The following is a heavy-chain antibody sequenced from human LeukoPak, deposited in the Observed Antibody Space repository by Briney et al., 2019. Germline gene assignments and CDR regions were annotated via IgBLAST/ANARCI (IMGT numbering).Heavy chain of an antibody. J-gene: IGHJ3*02. D-gene: IGHD5-18*01. V-gene: IGHV4-59*01. Sequence: SETLPLTRTVSGGSISSYYWSWIRQPPGKGLEWIGYIYYSGSTNYSPSLKSRVTISVDTSKNQFSLKLSSVTAADTAVYYCARSEYSYGADAFDIWGQGTMVTVSS. CDR2: IYYSGST. CDR3: ARSEYSYGADAFDI. CDR1: GGSISSYY.